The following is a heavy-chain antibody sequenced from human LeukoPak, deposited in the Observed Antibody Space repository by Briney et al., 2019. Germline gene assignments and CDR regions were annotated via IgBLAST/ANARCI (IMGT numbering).Heavy chain of an antibody. J-gene: IGHJ4*02. CDR2: VDPEDGET. V-gene: IGHV1-69-2*01. Sequence: GASVKVSCKASGYTFTDYYMHWVQQAPGKGLEWMGRVDPEDGETIYAEKFQGRVTITADTSTDTAYTELSSLRSEDTAVYYCATDKRFLDMGYWGQGTLVTVSS. CDR3: ATDKRFLDMGY. D-gene: IGHD3-3*01. CDR1: GYTFTDYY.